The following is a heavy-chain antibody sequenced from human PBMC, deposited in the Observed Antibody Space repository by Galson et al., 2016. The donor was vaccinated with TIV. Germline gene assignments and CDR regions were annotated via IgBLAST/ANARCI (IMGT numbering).Heavy chain of an antibody. CDR1: GFSFSAYS. D-gene: IGHD1-26*01. V-gene: IGHV3-21*01. CDR2: ISATTSHI. J-gene: IGHJ4*02. Sequence: SLRLSCAASGFSFSAYSMTWVRQTPGKGLEWVSFISATTSHIYYADSVKGRFTISRDNTKNSLYLQINSLRAEDTAVYYCTRFFSGNDYWGQGTLVTVSS. CDR3: TRFFSGNDY.